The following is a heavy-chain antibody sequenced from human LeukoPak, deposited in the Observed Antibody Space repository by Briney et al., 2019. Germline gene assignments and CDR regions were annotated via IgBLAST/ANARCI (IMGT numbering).Heavy chain of an antibody. Sequence: SETLSLTCTVSGDSISTYYWSWIRQPPGKGLEWIGHIYSSGSTKYNPSLKSRVTISVDTSKNQFSLKLSSVTAADTAVYYCARTPDLDYWGQGTLVTVSS. J-gene: IGHJ4*02. V-gene: IGHV4-59*08. CDR2: IYSSGST. CDR3: ARTPDLDY. CDR1: GDSISTYY.